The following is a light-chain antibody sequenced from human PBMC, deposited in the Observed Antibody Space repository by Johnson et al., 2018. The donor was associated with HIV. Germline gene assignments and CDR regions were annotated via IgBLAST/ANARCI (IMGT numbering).Light chain of an antibody. V-gene: IGLV1-51*01. J-gene: IGLJ1*01. CDR2: YNN. CDR3: GTWDARLSPLYV. Sequence: QSALTQPPSVSAAPGQKVTISCSGSSSNIGNNYVSWYQQVPGTAPKLLIYYNNKRPSGIPDRFSGSKSGTSATLGITGLQTGDEADYYCGTWDARLSPLYVFGTGTTITVL. CDR1: SSNIGNNY.